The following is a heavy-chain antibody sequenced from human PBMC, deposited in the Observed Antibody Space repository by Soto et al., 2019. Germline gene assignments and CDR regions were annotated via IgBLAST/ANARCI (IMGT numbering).Heavy chain of an antibody. CDR2: IDPSDSFT. V-gene: IGHV5-10-1*01. D-gene: IGHD5-18*01. CDR3: ARLSTLWHTAMTLPYYFDF. Sequence: GESLKISCKGSGYSFTSYWISWVRQMPGKGLEWMGRIDPSDSFTNYSPSLQGLVTISADESISTAYLQWDSLQASDTAMYYCARLSTLWHTAMTLPYYFDFWGQGTLVTVSS. CDR1: GYSFTSYW. J-gene: IGHJ4*02.